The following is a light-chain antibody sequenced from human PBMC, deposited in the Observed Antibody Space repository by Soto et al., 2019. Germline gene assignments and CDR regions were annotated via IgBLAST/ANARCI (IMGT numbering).Light chain of an antibody. CDR2: DAS. V-gene: IGKV3-11*01. CDR3: QHYGTSWWT. CDR1: QSISSY. J-gene: IGKJ1*01. Sequence: EIVLTQSPATLSLSPGERATLSCRASQSISSYLAWYQQKPGQAPRLLIYDASNRATGIPARFSGSGSGTEFTLTISRLEPEDFEVYYCQHYGTSWWTFGQGTKVDI.